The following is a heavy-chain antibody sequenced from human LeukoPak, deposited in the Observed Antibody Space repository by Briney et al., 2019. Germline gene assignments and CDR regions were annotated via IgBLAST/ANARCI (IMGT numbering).Heavy chain of an antibody. CDR1: GGTFSSYA. CDR3: AGHYYDSSGYYYFDY. J-gene: IGHJ4*02. V-gene: IGHV1-69*13. Sequence: SVKVSCKASGGTFSSYAISWVRQAPGQGLEWMGGIIPIFGTANYAQKFQGRVTITADESTSTAYMELSSLRSEDTAVYYCAGHYYDSSGYYYFDYWGQGTLVTVSS. CDR2: IIPIFGTA. D-gene: IGHD3-22*01.